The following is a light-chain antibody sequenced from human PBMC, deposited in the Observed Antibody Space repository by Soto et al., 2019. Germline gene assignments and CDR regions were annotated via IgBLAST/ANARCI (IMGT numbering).Light chain of an antibody. V-gene: IGLV1-40*01. Sequence: QSVLTQPPSVSGAPRQKVTISCTGSSSNVGAGYDVHWYQQLPGAAPKLLIYANRNRPSGVPDRFSGSKSGTLTSLAITGLQAEDEADYYCQSYDNSLRAWVFGGGTKLTVL. CDR3: QSYDNSLRAWV. J-gene: IGLJ3*02. CDR1: SSNVGAGYD. CDR2: ANR.